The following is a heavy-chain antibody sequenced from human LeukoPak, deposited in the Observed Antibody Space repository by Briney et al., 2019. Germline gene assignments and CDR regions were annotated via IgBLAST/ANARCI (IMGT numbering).Heavy chain of an antibody. CDR3: GKDFGVGELIFEP. CDR1: GFTFDDYA. V-gene: IGHV3-9*01. CDR2: ISWNSGTI. J-gene: IGHJ5*02. D-gene: IGHD3-10*01. Sequence: SLRLSCAASGFTFDDYAMHWLRQAPGKGLEWVSGISWNSGTIGYADSVKGRFTTSRDNTKNSLHMQMNSLTADDTALYYCGKDFGVGELIFEPWGQGTLVTVSS.